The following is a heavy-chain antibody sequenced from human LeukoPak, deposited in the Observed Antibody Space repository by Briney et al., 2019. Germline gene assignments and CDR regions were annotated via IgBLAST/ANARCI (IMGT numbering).Heavy chain of an antibody. CDR1: GYTFTSYD. CDR2: MNPNSGST. J-gene: IGHJ4*02. D-gene: IGHD5-12*01. CDR3: ARGRSTGYPYYFEY. V-gene: IGHV1-8*03. Sequence: GASVKVSCEASGYTFTSYDINWVQQATGQGLEWMGWMNPNSGSTGYAQKFQGRVTITRNTSISTAYMELSGLRSEDTAVYYCARGRSTGYPYYFEYWGQGTLVTVSS.